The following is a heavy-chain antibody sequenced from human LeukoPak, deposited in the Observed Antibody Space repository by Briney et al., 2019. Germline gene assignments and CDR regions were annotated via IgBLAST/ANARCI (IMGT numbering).Heavy chain of an antibody. Sequence: GGSLRPSCAASGFTFSSYAMHWVRQAPGKGLEWVAVISYDGSNKYYADSVKGRFTISRDNSKNTLYLQMNSLRAEDTAVYYCARPLLGYCSSTSCSPPDYWGQGTLVTVSS. CDR3: ARPLLGYCSSTSCSPPDY. J-gene: IGHJ4*02. V-gene: IGHV3-30-3*01. CDR2: ISYDGSNK. D-gene: IGHD2-2*01. CDR1: GFTFSSYA.